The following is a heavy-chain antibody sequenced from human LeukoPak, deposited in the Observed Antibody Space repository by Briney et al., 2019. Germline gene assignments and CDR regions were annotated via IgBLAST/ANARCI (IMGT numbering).Heavy chain of an antibody. V-gene: IGHV4-39*01. D-gene: IGHD4-17*01. Sequence: SETLSFTCTVSGGSISSSSYYWGWIRQPPGKGLEWIGSIYYSGSTYYNPSLKSRVTISVDTSKNQFSLKLSSVTAADTAVYYCARLVYGDYVFDYWGQGTLVTVSS. CDR3: ARLVYGDYVFDY. J-gene: IGHJ4*02. CDR2: IYYSGST. CDR1: GGSISSSSYY.